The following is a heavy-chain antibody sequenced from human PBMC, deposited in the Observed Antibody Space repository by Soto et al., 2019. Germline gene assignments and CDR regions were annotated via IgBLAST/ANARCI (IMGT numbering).Heavy chain of an antibody. Sequence: QVQLVQSGAEVKKPGASVKVSCRASGYTFTDYGISWVRQAPGQGLEWMAWISAYNGITNYAQNLQGRLTMTTDTSTSTAYMELRSLRSDDSAVYYCARRVGVTYYGMDVWGQGTTVTVSS. CDR1: GYTFTDYG. J-gene: IGHJ6*02. D-gene: IGHD1-26*01. CDR2: ISAYNGIT. CDR3: ARRVGVTYYGMDV. V-gene: IGHV1-18*04.